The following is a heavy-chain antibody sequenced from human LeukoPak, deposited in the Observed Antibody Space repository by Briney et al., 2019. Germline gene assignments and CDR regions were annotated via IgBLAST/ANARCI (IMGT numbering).Heavy chain of an antibody. CDR3: ARHSAVALAGKAFDL. CDR1: GYSFTTYW. V-gene: IGHV5-51*01. Sequence: GESLKISCKASGYSFTTYWIGWVRQMPGKGLEWMGIIYPGDSDTRYSPSFQGQVTISADKSISTAFLRWSSLEASDTAMYYCARHSAVALAGKAFDLWGQGTMVTVSS. J-gene: IGHJ3*01. CDR2: IYPGDSDT. D-gene: IGHD6-19*01.